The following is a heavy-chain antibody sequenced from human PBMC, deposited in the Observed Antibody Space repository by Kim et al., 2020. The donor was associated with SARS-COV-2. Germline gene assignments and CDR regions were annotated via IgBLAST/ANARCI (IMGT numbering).Heavy chain of an antibody. J-gene: IGHJ4*02. CDR1: GFTFSVYG. Sequence: GGSLRLSCAASGFTFSVYGMHWVRQAPGKGLEWVAVIRTDGSNKYYADSVKGRFTISRDNSKNVLFLQMNSLRAEDTAVYYCANFESWGQGTLVTVSS. CDR2: IRTDGSNK. V-gene: IGHV3-33*06. CDR3: ANFES.